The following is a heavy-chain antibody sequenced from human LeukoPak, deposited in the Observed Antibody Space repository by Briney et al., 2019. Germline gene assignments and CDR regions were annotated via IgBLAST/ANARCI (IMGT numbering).Heavy chain of an antibody. Sequence: SETLSLTCAVYGGSFSGYYWSWIRQPPGKGLEWIGEINHSGSTNYNPSLKGRVTISVDTSKNQFSLKLSSVTAADTAVYYCARFGSGSYHRAFDIWGQGTMVTVSS. CDR2: INHSGST. V-gene: IGHV4-34*01. CDR1: GGSFSGYY. J-gene: IGHJ3*02. CDR3: ARFGSGSYHRAFDI. D-gene: IGHD3-10*01.